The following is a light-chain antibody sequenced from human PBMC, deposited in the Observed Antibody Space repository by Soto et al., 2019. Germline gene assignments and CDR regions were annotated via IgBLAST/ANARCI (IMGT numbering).Light chain of an antibody. J-gene: IGKJ1*01. V-gene: IGKV1-5*03. CDR3: QQYNTYSRT. CDR1: QNIRSW. CDR2: KAS. Sequence: DIQMTQSPSTLSASVGDAVTITCRASQNIRSWLAWYQQKPGKAPNLLIYKASSLETGVPSRFSGSGSGTEFTLTISSLQPDDFATYYCQQYNTYSRTFGQGTKVEIK.